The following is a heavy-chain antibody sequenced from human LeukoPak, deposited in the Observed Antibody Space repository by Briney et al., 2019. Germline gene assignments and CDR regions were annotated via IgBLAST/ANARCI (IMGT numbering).Heavy chain of an antibody. CDR2: ISWNSGSI. V-gene: IGHV3-9*01. CDR3: AKGDSSSWQDDAFDI. D-gene: IGHD6-13*01. Sequence: GRSLRLSCAASGFTFDDYAMQWVRQAPGKGLEWASGISWNSGSIGYADSVKGRFTISRDNAKNSLYLQMNSLRAEDTALYYCAKGDSSSWQDDAFDIWGQGTMVTVSS. J-gene: IGHJ3*02. CDR1: GFTFDDYA.